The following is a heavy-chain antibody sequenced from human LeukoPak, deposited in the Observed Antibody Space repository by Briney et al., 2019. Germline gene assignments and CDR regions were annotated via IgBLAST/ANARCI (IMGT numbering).Heavy chain of an antibody. Sequence: GGSLRLSCAASGFTFSTFAMHWVRQAPGKGLEWVAILSYDGSSKYYADSVKGRFTISRDNSKKTLYLQMNSLRTEDTAVYYCTGNYYGSGSYADFDYWGQGTLVTVSS. CDR1: GFTFSTFA. V-gene: IGHV3-30*04. CDR2: LSYDGSSK. J-gene: IGHJ4*02. D-gene: IGHD3-10*01. CDR3: TGNYYGSGSYADFDY.